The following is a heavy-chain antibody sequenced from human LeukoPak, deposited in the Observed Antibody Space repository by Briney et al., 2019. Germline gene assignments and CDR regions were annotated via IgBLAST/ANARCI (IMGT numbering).Heavy chain of an antibody. Sequence: GGSLRLSCPASGFTFSSYGMHWVRQAPGKGLEWVAVIWYDGSNKYYADSVKGRFTISRDNSKNTLYLQMNSLRAEDTAVYYCAKDGAEYSSSFGFDYWGQGTLVTVSS. CDR1: GFTFSSYG. CDR2: IWYDGSNK. V-gene: IGHV3-33*06. D-gene: IGHD6-6*01. CDR3: AKDGAEYSSSFGFDY. J-gene: IGHJ4*02.